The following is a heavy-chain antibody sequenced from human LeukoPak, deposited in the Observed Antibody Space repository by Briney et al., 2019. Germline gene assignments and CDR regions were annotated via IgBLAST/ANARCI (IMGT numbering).Heavy chain of an antibody. J-gene: IGHJ3*02. D-gene: IGHD1-26*01. CDR3: ARAGRWEGRPHAFDI. Sequence: PSETLSLTCTVSGVSISSYYWSWIRQPPGKGLEWIGYIYYSGITNYNPSLKSRVIISVDTSKNQFSLKLSSVTAADTAVYYCARAGRWEGRPHAFDIWGQGTMVTVSS. CDR2: IYYSGIT. CDR1: GVSISSYY. V-gene: IGHV4-59*01.